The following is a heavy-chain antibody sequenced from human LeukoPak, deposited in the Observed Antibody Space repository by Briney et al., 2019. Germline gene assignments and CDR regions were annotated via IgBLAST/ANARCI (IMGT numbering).Heavy chain of an antibody. V-gene: IGHV1-46*01. J-gene: IGHJ4*02. CDR2: INPSGGST. Sequence: ASVTVSCKASGYTFTSYYMHWVRQAPGQGLEWMGIINPSGGSTSYAQKFQGRVTMTRDMSTSTVYMELSSLRSEDTAVYYCAREGVYGALDYWGQGTLVTVSS. CDR1: GYTFTSYY. D-gene: IGHD4/OR15-4a*01. CDR3: AREGVYGALDY.